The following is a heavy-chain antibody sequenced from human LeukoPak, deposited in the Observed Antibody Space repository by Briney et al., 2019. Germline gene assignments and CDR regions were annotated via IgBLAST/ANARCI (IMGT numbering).Heavy chain of an antibody. V-gene: IGHV3-30*18. Sequence: PGGSLRLSCAASGFTFSSYGMHWVRQAPGKGLEWVAVISYDGSNKYYADSVKGRFTISRDNSENTLYLQMNSLRAEDTAVYYCAKDPVRVAGISGAFDYWGQGTLVTVSS. J-gene: IGHJ4*02. CDR1: GFTFSSYG. CDR3: AKDPVRVAGISGAFDY. D-gene: IGHD6-19*01. CDR2: ISYDGSNK.